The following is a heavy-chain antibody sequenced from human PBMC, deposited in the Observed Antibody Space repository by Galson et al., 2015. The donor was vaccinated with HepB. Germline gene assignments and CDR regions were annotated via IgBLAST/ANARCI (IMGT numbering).Heavy chain of an antibody. CDR2: ISYNADNK. Sequence: SLRLSCAASGFTFSNYAFHWVRQAPGKGLEWISLISYNADNKTYSDCVRGRFTVSSDKSKNMLYMQMDSLRPEDTAVYACARDYIGDRPEGIDYWGQGTLVTVSS. CDR1: GFTFSNYA. J-gene: IGHJ4*02. CDR3: ARDYIGDRPEGIDY. V-gene: IGHV3-30-3*01. D-gene: IGHD4-17*01.